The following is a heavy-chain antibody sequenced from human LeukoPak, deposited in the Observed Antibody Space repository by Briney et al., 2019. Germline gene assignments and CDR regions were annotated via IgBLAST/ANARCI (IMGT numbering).Heavy chain of an antibody. D-gene: IGHD2/OR15-2a*01. CDR3: VXXYAY. Sequence: GGSLRLSCTASGFTFSNHFMHWVRQVPGEGPVWVSRITGDGSSTSYADSVKGRFTISRDNAKNTLYLQMNSLRAEDTALYYCVXXYAYWGQGTLVTVSS. CDR1: GFTFSNHF. J-gene: IGHJ4*02. CDR2: ITGDGSST. V-gene: IGHV3-74*01.